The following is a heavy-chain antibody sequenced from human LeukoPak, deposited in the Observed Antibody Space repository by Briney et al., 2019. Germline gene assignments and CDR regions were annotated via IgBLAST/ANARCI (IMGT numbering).Heavy chain of an antibody. CDR1: GGSICSGDYY. V-gene: IGHV4-30-4*02. CDR3: ERESQSGWCDA. D-gene: IGHD3-10*01. J-gene: IGHJ5*02. CDR2: IYYSGRN. Sequence: PSETLSLTCTVSGGSICSGDYYWSWIRQYPGKGLEWIGYIYYSGRNCYNPSLKSSLSLSVDMSENQFSLKLTPVTAADTAIYLCERESQSGWCDAWGQGTLVTVSP.